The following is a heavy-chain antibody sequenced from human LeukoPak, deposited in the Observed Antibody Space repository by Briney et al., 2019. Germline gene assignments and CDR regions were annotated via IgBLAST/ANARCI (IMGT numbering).Heavy chain of an antibody. J-gene: IGHJ5*02. CDR1: GGSISSGDYY. CDR3: ARAPNWGYRVNWFDP. CDR2: IYYSGST. Sequence: SETLSLTCTVSGGSISSGDYYWSWIRQPPGTGLEWIGYIYYSGSTYYNPSLKSRVTISVDTSKNQFSLKLSSVTAADTAVYYCARAPNWGYRVNWFDPWGQGTLVTVSS. D-gene: IGHD7-27*01. V-gene: IGHV4-30-4*01.